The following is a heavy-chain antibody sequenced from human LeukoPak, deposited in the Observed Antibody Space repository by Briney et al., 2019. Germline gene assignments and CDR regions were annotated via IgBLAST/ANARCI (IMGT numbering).Heavy chain of an antibody. D-gene: IGHD4-17*01. CDR2: ILSTGTT. CDR3: ATVKYDYGDPVGWFDP. CDR1: GFPFSASA. J-gene: IGHJ5*02. Sequence: GGSLRLSCAASGFPFSASAMTWVRQAPGKGLEWVSHILSTGTTYYADSMRGRFTISRDNSKNTLYLLMTSLRADDTTVYYCATVKYDYGDPVGWFDPWGQGTLVTVSS. V-gene: IGHV3-23*01.